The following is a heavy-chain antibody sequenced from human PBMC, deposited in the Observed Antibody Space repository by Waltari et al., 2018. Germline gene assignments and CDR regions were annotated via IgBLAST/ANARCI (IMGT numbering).Heavy chain of an antibody. J-gene: IGHJ3*02. D-gene: IGHD5-12*01. CDR2: INHSGTT. CDR3: ARVLRDGYNGNAFDI. V-gene: IGHV4-34*01. CDR1: GGSFSGYY. Sequence: QVQLQQWGAGLLKPSETLSLTCAVYGGSFSGYYWSWIRQPPGKGLEWIGEINHSGTTNYNPSLKSRVSIAVDTSKNQFSLKLSSVTAADTAVYYCARVLRDGYNGNAFDIWGQGTMVTVSS.